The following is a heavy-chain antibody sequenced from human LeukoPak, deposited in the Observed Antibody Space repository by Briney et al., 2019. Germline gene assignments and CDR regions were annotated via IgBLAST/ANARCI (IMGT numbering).Heavy chain of an antibody. Sequence: PSETLSLTCAVYGGSFSGYNWSGIRQPPGKGLEWIGEINHSGSTNYHPSLKGRVTISVDTSKHQFSLKLSSVTAADTAVYYCARSPSYDYVWGSYRYTVKYFDYWGQGTLVTVSS. D-gene: IGHD3-16*02. CDR3: ARSPSYDYVWGSYRYTVKYFDY. CDR1: GGSFSGYN. CDR2: INHSGST. J-gene: IGHJ4*02. V-gene: IGHV4-34*01.